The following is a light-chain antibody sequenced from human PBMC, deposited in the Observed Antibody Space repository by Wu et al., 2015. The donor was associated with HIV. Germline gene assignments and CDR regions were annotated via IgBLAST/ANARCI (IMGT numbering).Light chain of an antibody. V-gene: IGKV3-20*01. CDR3: QQYGGSPPYT. CDR2: GAS. Sequence: EIVLTQSPGSLSLSPGERASLSCRASQSVSRNSLAWYQQKPGQAPKLLISGASTRAHWHPRQVQVAGGSGTDFTLTISRLEPEDFAMYYCQQYGGSPPYTFGRGDQA. CDR1: QSVSRNS. J-gene: IGKJ2*01.